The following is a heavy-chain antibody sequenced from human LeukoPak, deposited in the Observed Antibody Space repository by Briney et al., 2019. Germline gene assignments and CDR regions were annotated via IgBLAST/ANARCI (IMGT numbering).Heavy chain of an antibody. CDR2: IYSGGST. D-gene: IGHD5-18*01. CDR3: ARARMQLWDFDY. J-gene: IGHJ4*02. Sequence: GGSLRLSCAASGFTVSSNYMNWVRQAPGKGLEWVSVIYSGGSTYYADSVKGRFTISRDNSKNTLYLQMNSLRAEDTAVYYCARARMQLWDFDYWGQGTLVTVSS. CDR1: GFTVSSNY. V-gene: IGHV3-53*01.